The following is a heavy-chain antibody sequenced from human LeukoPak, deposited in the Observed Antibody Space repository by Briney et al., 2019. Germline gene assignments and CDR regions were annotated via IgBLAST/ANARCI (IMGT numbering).Heavy chain of an antibody. CDR2: ISGSGGST. J-gene: IGHJ6*03. CDR1: GFTFSSYA. CDR3: ARGGYGGNSGYYYYMDV. V-gene: IGHV3-23*01. D-gene: IGHD4-23*01. Sequence: GGSLRLSCAASGFTFSSYAMSWVRQAPGKGLEWVSAISGSGGSTYYADSVKGRFTISRDNSKNTLYLQMNSLRAEDTAVYYCARGGYGGNSGYYYYMDVWGKGTKVTVSS.